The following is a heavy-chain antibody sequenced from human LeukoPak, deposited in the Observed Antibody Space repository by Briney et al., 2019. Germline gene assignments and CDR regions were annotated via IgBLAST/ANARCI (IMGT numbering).Heavy chain of an antibody. CDR2: VHPVTGGT. D-gene: IGHD1-26*01. CDR3: ARGAANGRPDPYDI. V-gene: IGHV1-46*01. CDR1: GYTFTTYL. Sequence: ASVKVSCKASGYTFTTYLIHWARQAPGQGLEWMGEVHPVTGGTNYAQRFQGRVTMTRDTSTSTVYMELSSLRSEDTAVYFCARGAANGRPDPYDIWGQGTMVTVSS. J-gene: IGHJ3*02.